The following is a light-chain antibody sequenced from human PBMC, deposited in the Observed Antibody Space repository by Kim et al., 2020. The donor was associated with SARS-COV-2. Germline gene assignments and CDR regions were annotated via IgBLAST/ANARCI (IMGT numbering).Light chain of an antibody. CDR2: DVS. V-gene: IGLV2-11*03. J-gene: IGLJ3*02. Sequence: GQSLTLSCAGTGSDVGGYDLVSWYQQPPGKAPKLMICDVSHRPSGVPDRFSGSKSGNTASLTISGLQADDEADYYCCSYAGSYTWVFGGGTQLTVL. CDR1: GSDVGGYDL. CDR3: CSYAGSYTWV.